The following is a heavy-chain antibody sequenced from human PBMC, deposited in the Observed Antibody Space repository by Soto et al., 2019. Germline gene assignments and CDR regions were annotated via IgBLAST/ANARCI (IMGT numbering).Heavy chain of an antibody. V-gene: IGHV4-59*01. CDR1: GGSISSYY. D-gene: IGHD3-22*01. J-gene: IGHJ6*02. CDR2: IYYSGST. Sequence: SETLSLTCTASGGSISSYYWSWIRQPPGKGLEWIGYIYYSGSTNYNPSLKSRVTISVDTSKNQFSLKLSSVTAADTAVYYCARAYYYDSSGPPYYYYGMDVWGQGTTVTVSS. CDR3: ARAYYYDSSGPPYYYYGMDV.